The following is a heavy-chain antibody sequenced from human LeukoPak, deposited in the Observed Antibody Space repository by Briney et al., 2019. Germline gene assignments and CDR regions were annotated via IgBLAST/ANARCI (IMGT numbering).Heavy chain of an antibody. CDR3: ARVEYYYGSGSYWYYFDY. CDR1: GGSFSGYY. Sequence: PSETLSLTCDVYGGSFSGYYWSWIRQPPGKGLEWIGEINHSGSTNYNPSLKSRVTISVDTSKNQFSLKLSSVTAADTAVYYCARVEYYYGSGSYWYYFDYWGQGTLVTVSS. D-gene: IGHD3-10*01. J-gene: IGHJ4*02. CDR2: INHSGST. V-gene: IGHV4-34*01.